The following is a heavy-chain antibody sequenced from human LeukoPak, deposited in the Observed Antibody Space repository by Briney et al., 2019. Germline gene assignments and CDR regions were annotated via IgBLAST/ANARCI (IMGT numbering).Heavy chain of an antibody. CDR3: AKGPRNVFYFDY. CDR1: GFTFSSYG. CDR2: IRYDGSNK. J-gene: IGHJ4*02. V-gene: IGHV3-30*02. Sequence: GGSLRLSCAASGFTFSSYGMHWVRQAPGKGLEWVAFIRYDGSNKYYADSVKGRFTISRDNSKNTLYLQMNSLRAEDTAVYYCAKGPRNVFYFDYWGQGTLVTVSS.